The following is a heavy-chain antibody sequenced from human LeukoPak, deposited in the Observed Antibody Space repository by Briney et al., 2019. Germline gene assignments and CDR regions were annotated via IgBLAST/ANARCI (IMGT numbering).Heavy chain of an antibody. CDR2: INRNGGST. CDR3: ARGFRNGPFDC. Sequence: GGALRLSCEPSVFTFVVYVMSWVRPPPGEGLEWVSGINRNGGSTDYADSVKGRLTISRDNAKNSHFLQMNSLRVDDTALYYCARGFRNGPFDCWGQGTLVTVSS. V-gene: IGHV3-20*04. J-gene: IGHJ4*02. CDR1: VFTFVVYV. D-gene: IGHD2-8*01.